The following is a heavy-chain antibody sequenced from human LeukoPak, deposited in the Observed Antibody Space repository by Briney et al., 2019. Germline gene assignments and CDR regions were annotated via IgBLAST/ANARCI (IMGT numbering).Heavy chain of an antibody. CDR2: ISSSSGYT. CDR3: VSFYETY. Sequence: GGSLRLSCVASGFSFSDYYMSWIRQAPGKGLEWVSYISSSSGYTNYADSVKGRFTISKDNAKNTVYLQMNSLRAEDTAVYYCVSFYETYWGRGTLVTVSS. V-gene: IGHV3-11*06. CDR1: GFSFSDYY. J-gene: IGHJ4*02. D-gene: IGHD2/OR15-2a*01.